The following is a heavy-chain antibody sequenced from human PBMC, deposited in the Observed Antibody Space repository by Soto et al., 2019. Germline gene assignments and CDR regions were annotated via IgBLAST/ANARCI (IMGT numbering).Heavy chain of an antibody. J-gene: IGHJ4*02. CDR3: ASRKREEDCSANRCYVTH. CDR1: GGSISSTYNY. D-gene: IGHD2-2*01. V-gene: IGHV4-39*01. Sequence: QLHLQESGPGLVKPSETLSLTCAVSGGSISSTYNYWGWIRQPPGKGLEWIASISYNGNTYYNPYLKIRLTISVDTSKNQFSLQLTSAAAADTAVYYCASRKREEDCSANRCYVTHWDQETLVTVYS. CDR2: ISYNGNT.